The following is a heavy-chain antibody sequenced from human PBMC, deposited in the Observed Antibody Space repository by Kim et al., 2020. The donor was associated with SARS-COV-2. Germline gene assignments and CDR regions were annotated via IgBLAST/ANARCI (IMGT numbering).Heavy chain of an antibody. D-gene: IGHD3-10*01. Sequence: GGSLRLSCAASGFTFSSYGMHWVRQAPGKGLEWVAVIWYDGSNKYYADSVKGRFTISRDNSKNTLYLQMNSLRAEDTAVYYCARDWDSGLFDYWGQGTLVTVSS. CDR3: ARDWDSGLFDY. J-gene: IGHJ4*02. CDR2: IWYDGSNK. V-gene: IGHV3-33*01. CDR1: GFTFSSYG.